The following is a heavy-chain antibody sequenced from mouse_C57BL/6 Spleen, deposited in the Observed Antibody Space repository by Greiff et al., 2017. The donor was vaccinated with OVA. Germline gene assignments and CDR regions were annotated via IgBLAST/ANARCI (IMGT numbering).Heavy chain of an antibody. CDR1: GYTFTSYC. J-gene: IGHJ2*01. CDR3: ARGGMVYFDY. CDR2: FHPSSGST. Sequence: QVQLQQPGAELVKPGASVKLSCKASGYTFTSYCMHWVKQRPGQGLEWIGMFHPSSGSTNYNEKFKSKATLTVDKSSSTAYMQLSSLTSEDSAVYYCARGGMVYFDYWGQGTTLTVSS. V-gene: IGHV1-64*01. D-gene: IGHD1-1*02.